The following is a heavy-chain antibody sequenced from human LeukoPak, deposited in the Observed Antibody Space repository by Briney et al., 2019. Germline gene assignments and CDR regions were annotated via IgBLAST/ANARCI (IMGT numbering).Heavy chain of an antibody. CDR2: ISYDGSNK. J-gene: IGHJ4*02. Sequence: GGSLRLSCAASGFTFSSYAMHWVRQAPGKGPEWVAVISYDGSNKYYADSVKGRFTISRDNSKNTLYLQMNSLRAEDTAVYYCARGPYYYDSSGLHYWGQGTLVTVSS. CDR1: GFTFSSYA. D-gene: IGHD3-22*01. CDR3: ARGPYYYDSSGLHY. V-gene: IGHV3-30*14.